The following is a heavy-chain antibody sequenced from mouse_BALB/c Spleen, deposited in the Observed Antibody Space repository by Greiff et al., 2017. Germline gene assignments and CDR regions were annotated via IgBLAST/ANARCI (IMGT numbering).Heavy chain of an antibody. Sequence: QVQLQQSGAELVRPGTSVKVSCKASGYAFTNYLIEWVKQRPGQGLEWIGVINPGSGGTNYNEKFKGKATLTADKSSSTAYMQLSSLTSDDSAVYFCAREDSYFDYWGQGTTLTVSS. CDR2: INPGSGGT. J-gene: IGHJ2*01. CDR3: AREDSYFDY. CDR1: GYAFTNYL. V-gene: IGHV1-54*01.